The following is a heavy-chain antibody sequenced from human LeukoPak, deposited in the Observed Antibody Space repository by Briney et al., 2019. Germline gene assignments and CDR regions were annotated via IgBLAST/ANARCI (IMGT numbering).Heavy chain of an antibody. D-gene: IGHD7-27*01. V-gene: IGHV3-23*01. CDR1: GLTVSRNF. J-gene: IGHJ4*02. CDR2: ISPRGGGT. Sequence: GGSLRLSCAASGLTVSRNFMSWVRQAPGKGLEWLSGISPRGGGTYYADSVKGRFTISRDDSKSTLSLQMNSLRVEDTAVYYCARDLAWGAFDYWGQGTLVSVSS. CDR3: ARDLAWGAFDY.